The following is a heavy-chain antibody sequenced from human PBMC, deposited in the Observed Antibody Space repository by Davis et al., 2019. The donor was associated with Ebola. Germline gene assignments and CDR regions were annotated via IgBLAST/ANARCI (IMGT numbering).Heavy chain of an antibody. Sequence: ASVKVSCKASGYTFTSYYMHWVRQAPGQGLEWMGWINPNSGGTNYAQKFQGWVTMTRDTSISTAYLQWSSLKASDTAMYYCARPLAYGGADAFDIWGQGTMVTVSS. J-gene: IGHJ3*02. D-gene: IGHD4-23*01. CDR1: GYTFTSYY. CDR2: INPNSGGT. CDR3: ARPLAYGGADAFDI. V-gene: IGHV1-2*04.